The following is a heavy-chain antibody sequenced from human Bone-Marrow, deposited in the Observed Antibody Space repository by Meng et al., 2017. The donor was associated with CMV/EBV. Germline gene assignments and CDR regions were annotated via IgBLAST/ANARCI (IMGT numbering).Heavy chain of an antibody. CDR3: AARIDGSGFSPLSH. Sequence: ACGLNFNVHAMSWVRQAPGKGLEWVAAIRDNGDFIYYADSVQGRFTISRDNSENTLYLQMNSLRADDTAIYYCAARIDGSGFSPLSHWGQGTLVTVSS. CDR2: IRDNGDFI. J-gene: IGHJ4*02. V-gene: IGHV3-23*01. CDR1: GLNFNVHA. D-gene: IGHD1-26*01.